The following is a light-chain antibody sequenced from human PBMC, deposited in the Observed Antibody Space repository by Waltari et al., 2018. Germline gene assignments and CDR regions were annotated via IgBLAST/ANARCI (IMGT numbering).Light chain of an antibody. CDR3: QQYNNWLSVT. J-gene: IGKJ5*01. V-gene: IGKV3-15*01. CDR1: QTIDNN. Sequence: EIVVTQSPATLSVPPGERATLSCRTSQTIDNNIAWYQQKPGQTPRLLIYGASHRAIGIPARFSGSGFGTEFTLTISSLQSEDFAVYYCQQYNNWLSVTFGQGTRLEI. CDR2: GAS.